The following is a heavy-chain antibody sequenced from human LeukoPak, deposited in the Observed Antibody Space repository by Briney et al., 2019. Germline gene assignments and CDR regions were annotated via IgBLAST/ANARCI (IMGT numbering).Heavy chain of an antibody. V-gene: IGHV3-48*01. J-gene: IGHJ6*03. CDR3: AKDRPTTMDV. D-gene: IGHD1-26*01. Sequence: GGSLRLSCAASGFTFSSYSMSWVRQAPGKGLEWVSYISSSGSTIYYADSVKGRFTISRDNAKNSPYLQLNSLRAEDTAVYYCAKDRPTTMDVWGKGTTVTVSS. CDR2: ISSSGSTI. CDR1: GFTFSSYS.